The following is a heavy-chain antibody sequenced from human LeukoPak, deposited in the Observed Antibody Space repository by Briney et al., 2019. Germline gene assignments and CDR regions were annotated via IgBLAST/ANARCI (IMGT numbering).Heavy chain of an antibody. J-gene: IGHJ4*02. D-gene: IGHD1-26*01. Sequence: GGSLRLSCAASGFTFSSYAMHWVRQAPGKGLEWVAVISYDGSNKYYAGSVKGRFTISRDNSKNTLYLQMNSLRAEDTAVYYCARSGSYGIFDYWGQGTLVTVSS. CDR3: ARSGSYGIFDY. CDR2: ISYDGSNK. V-gene: IGHV3-30-3*01. CDR1: GFTFSSYA.